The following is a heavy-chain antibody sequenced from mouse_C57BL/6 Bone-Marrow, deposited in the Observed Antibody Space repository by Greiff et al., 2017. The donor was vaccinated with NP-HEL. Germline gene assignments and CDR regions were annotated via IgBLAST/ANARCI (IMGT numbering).Heavy chain of an antibody. CDR3: ARGRDTVVATDYAMDY. CDR2: INPSSGYT. J-gene: IGHJ4*01. V-gene: IGHV1-4*01. D-gene: IGHD1-1*01. CDR1: GYTFTSYT. Sequence: VMLVESGAELARPGASVKMSCKASGYTFTSYTMHWVKQRPGQGLEWIGYINPSSGYTKYNQKFKDKATLTADKSSSTAYMQLSSLTSEDSAVYYCARGRDTVVATDYAMDYWGQGTSVTVSS.